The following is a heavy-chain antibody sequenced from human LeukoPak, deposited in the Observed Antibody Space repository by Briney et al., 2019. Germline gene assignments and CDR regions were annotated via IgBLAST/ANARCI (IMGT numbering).Heavy chain of an antibody. V-gene: IGHV4-61*02. D-gene: IGHD3-10*01. CDR2: IYAGGSS. CDR3: ARGYYYRT. J-gene: IGHJ4*02. Sequence: SETLSLTCTVSGGSVGSDNSYWNWIRQPAGKGLEWIGRIYAGGSSTYNPSLKSRVTILVDTSKNQFSLRLTSMTAADTAVYYCARGYYYRTWGLGTLVTVSS. CDR1: GGSVGSDNSY.